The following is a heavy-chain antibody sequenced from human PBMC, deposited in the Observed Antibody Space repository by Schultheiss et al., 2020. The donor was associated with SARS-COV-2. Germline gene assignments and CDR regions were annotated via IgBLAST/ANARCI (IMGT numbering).Heavy chain of an antibody. J-gene: IGHJ4*02. CDR3: AGGTYYYFFQY. CDR1: GGSFSGYY. CDR2: IYYSGST. Sequence: SETLSLTCAVYGGSFSGYYWSWIRQPPGKGLEWIGSIYYSGSTYYNPSLKSRVTMSVDTSKNQFSLKLSSVTAADAAVYYCAGGTYYYFFQYWGQGTLVTVSS. V-gene: IGHV4-34*01. D-gene: IGHD3-3*01.